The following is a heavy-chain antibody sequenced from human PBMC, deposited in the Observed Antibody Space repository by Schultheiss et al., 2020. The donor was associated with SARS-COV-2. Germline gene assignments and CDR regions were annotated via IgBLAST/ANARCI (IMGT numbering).Heavy chain of an antibody. CDR1: GFTFSSYG. Sequence: GGSLRLSCAASGFTFSSYGMHWVSQAPGKGLEWVAVIWYDGSNKYYADSVKGRFTISRDNSKNTLYLQMNSLRAEDTAVYYCARDRLEWLSYYGMDVWGQGTTVTVSS. CDR2: IWYDGSNK. D-gene: IGHD3-3*01. CDR3: ARDRLEWLSYYGMDV. J-gene: IGHJ6*02. V-gene: IGHV3-33*01.